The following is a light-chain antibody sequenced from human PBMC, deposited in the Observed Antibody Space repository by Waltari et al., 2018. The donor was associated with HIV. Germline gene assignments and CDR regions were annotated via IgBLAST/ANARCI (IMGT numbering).Light chain of an antibody. CDR2: KAS. J-gene: IGKJ4*01. Sequence: DIQMTQSPSTLSASVGDRVTITCRASQTSSRWLAWYQQKPGKAPKLLIYKASSLESGVPSRFSGSGSGTDSTLTISSLQPDDFATYYCLQYKDFPLTFGGGTKVEIK. CDR1: QTSSRW. CDR3: LQYKDFPLT. V-gene: IGKV1-5*03.